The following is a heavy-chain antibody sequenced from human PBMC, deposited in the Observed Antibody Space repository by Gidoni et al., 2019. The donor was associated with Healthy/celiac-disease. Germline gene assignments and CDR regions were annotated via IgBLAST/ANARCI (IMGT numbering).Heavy chain of an antibody. J-gene: IGHJ4*02. CDR3: ARGRRPDYYDSSGDFDY. CDR2: MNPNSGNT. Sequence: QVQLVQSGAEVKKPGASVKVSCKASGYTFTSYDINWVRQATGQGLEWMGWMNPNSGNTGYAQQFQGRVTMTRNTSISTAYMELISLRSEDTAVYYCARGRRPDYYDSSGDFDYWGQGTLVTVSS. V-gene: IGHV1-8*01. D-gene: IGHD3-22*01. CDR1: GYTFTSYD.